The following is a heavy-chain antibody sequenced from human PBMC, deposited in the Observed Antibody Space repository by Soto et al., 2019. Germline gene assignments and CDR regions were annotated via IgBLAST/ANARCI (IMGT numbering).Heavy chain of an antibody. Sequence: EVQLVESGGGLVKPGGSLRLSCAASGFTFSSYSMNWVRQAPGKGLEWVSSISSSSSYIYYADSVKGRFTISRDNAKNSLYLQMNSLRAEDTAVYYCARDRSDGYNFDYWGQGTLVTVSS. V-gene: IGHV3-21*01. D-gene: IGHD5-12*01. CDR3: ARDRSDGYNFDY. CDR1: GFTFSSYS. J-gene: IGHJ4*02. CDR2: ISSSSSYI.